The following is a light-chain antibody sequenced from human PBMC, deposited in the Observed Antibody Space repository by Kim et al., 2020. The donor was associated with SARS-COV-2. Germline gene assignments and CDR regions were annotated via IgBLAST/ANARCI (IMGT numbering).Light chain of an antibody. V-gene: IGKV3-15*01. CDR3: QQYDDWPPWT. CDR2: CAS. Sequence: SPGQRSTLPCMAGQRVRNNLAWFQHTPCRGPPLRIHCASPRSTGIPGRFSGSGSGTEFTLTISCLQSEDFAVYYCQQYDDWPPWTFGQGTKVYIK. CDR1: QRVRNN. J-gene: IGKJ1*01.